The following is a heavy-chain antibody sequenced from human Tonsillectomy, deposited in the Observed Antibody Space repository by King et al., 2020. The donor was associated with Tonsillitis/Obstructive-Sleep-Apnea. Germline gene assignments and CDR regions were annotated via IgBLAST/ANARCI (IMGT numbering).Heavy chain of an antibody. D-gene: IGHD2-15*01. CDR2: IYNTGST. J-gene: IGHJ6*02. CDR1: GGSISNSY. V-gene: IGHV4-59*01. Sequence: QLQESGPGLVKPSETLSLTCTVSGGSISNSYWSWIRQPPGKGLEWIGYIYNTGSTNYNPSLKSRVTISVDTSKNQFSLKLNSVTTADTAVNYCARDQGEVAGMDVWGQGTTVTVSS. CDR3: ARDQGEVAGMDV.